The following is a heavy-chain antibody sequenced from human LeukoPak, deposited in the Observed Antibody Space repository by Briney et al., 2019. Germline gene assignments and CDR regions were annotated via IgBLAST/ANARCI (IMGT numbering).Heavy chain of an antibody. CDR3: ARDYRGGLEWYFPSYYYYYYYMDV. D-gene: IGHD3-3*01. CDR1: GGSFSGYY. CDR2: INHSGST. Sequence: SETLSLTCAVYGGSFSGYYWSWIRQPPGKGLEWIGEINHSGSTNYNPSLKSRVTISVDTSKNQFSLKLSSVTAADTAVYYCARDYRGGLEWYFPSYYYYYYYMDVWGKGTTVTVSS. V-gene: IGHV4-34*01. J-gene: IGHJ6*03.